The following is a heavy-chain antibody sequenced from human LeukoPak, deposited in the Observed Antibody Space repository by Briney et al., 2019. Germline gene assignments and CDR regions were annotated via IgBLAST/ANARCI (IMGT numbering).Heavy chain of an antibody. CDR3: AKDREGFVDY. CDR1: GFTFSSYA. Sequence: GGSLRLSCAASGFTFSSYAMTWVRQAPGKGLEWVSAIRGCGGSTYYADSVKGRFTISRDNSKSTLYLQMNSLRAEDTAIYYCAKDREGFVDYWGQGTLVTVSS. D-gene: IGHD1-26*01. J-gene: IGHJ4*02. CDR2: IRGCGGST. V-gene: IGHV3-23*01.